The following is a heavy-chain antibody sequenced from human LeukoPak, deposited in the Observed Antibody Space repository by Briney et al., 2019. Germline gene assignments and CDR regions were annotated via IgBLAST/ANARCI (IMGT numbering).Heavy chain of an antibody. J-gene: IGHJ4*02. V-gene: IGHV1-18*04. D-gene: IGHD3-9*01. Sequence: GASVKVSCKASGYTFTSYGISWVRQAPGQGLEWMGWISAYNGNTNYAQKLQGRVTMTTDTFTSTAYMELRSLRSDDTAVYYCARVAAKYDILTGYYPGYYFDYWGQGTLVTVSS. CDR3: ARVAAKYDILTGYYPGYYFDY. CDR2: ISAYNGNT. CDR1: GYTFTSYG.